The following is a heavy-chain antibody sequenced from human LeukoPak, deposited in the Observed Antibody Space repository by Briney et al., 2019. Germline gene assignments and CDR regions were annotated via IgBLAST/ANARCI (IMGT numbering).Heavy chain of an antibody. Sequence: ASVKVSCKASGYTFTTSDINGVRQATGQGLEWMGWMTPNSGNTGYAQKFQDRVTITRNTSISTAYMELSSLRSEDTAVYYCARGISSSWSPLDYWGQGTLVTVSS. CDR1: GYTFTTSD. D-gene: IGHD6-13*01. V-gene: IGHV1-8*03. J-gene: IGHJ4*02. CDR2: MTPNSGNT. CDR3: ARGISSSWSPLDY.